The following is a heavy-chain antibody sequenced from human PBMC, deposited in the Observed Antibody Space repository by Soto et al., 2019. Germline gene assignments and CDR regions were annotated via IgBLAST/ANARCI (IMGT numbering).Heavy chain of an antibody. V-gene: IGHV1-24*01. J-gene: IGHJ4*02. CDR3: ATDHDSSGWLGFDY. D-gene: IGHD6-19*01. Sequence: QVQLVQSGAEVKKPGASVKVSCKVSGYTLTELSMHWVRQAPGKGLEWMGGFDPEDGETIYAQKFPGRLTMTEDTSTDTAYMELSSLRSEDTAVYYCATDHDSSGWLGFDYWGQGTLVTVSS. CDR2: FDPEDGET. CDR1: GYTLTELS.